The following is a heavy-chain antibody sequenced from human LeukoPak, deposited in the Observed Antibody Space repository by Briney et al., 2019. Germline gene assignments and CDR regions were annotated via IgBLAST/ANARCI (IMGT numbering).Heavy chain of an antibody. V-gene: IGHV1-2*02. CDR3: ARVWSYRPNFDY. CDR1: GYTFTGYY. CDR2: INPNSGGT. Sequence: GASVKVSCKASGYTFTGYYMHWVRQAPGQGLEWMGWINPNSGGTNYAQKFQGRVTMTRDTSISTAYMELSGLRSDDTAVYYCARVWSYRPNFDYWGQGTLVTVSS. J-gene: IGHJ4*02. D-gene: IGHD3-16*02.